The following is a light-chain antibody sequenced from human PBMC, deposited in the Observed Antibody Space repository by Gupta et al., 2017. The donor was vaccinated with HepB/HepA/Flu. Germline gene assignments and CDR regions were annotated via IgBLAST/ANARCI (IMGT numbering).Light chain of an antibody. CDR2: ATS. CDR1: QSVDSKY. CDR3: QHWLDEHQCMT. Sequence: EIVLTQSPGTLSLSPGERATLSCRASQSVDSKYLAWYQQKPGQAPRLLIYATSNRRTGVPHRFSGSGDGADVTLTISRREAADFAVYYCQHWLDEHQCMTFGPGTRVD. J-gene: IGKJ3*01. V-gene: IGKV3-20*01.